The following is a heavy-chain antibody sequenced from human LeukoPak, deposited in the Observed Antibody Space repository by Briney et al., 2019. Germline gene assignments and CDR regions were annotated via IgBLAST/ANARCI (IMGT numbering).Heavy chain of an antibody. CDR3: AKILVGYGSGYSDY. Sequence: PGGSLRLSCAASGFTFSSYEMNWVRQAPGKGLEWVSYISSSGSTIYYADSVKGRFTISRDNAKNSLYLQMHSLRAEDTAVYYCAKILVGYGSGYSDYWGQGTLVTVSS. D-gene: IGHD3-10*01. CDR2: ISSSGSTI. J-gene: IGHJ4*02. V-gene: IGHV3-48*03. CDR1: GFTFSSYE.